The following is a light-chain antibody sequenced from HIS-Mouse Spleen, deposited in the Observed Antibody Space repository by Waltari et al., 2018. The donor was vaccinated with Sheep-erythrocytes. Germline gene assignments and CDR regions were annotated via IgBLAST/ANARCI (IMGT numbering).Light chain of an antibody. CDR1: QDISKY. J-gene: IGKJ3*01. Sequence: DIQMTQSPSSLSASVGDRVTITCQASQDISKYLNWYQQKPGKAPKHLIYGASNLETGVPSRFSVSGAGTDFTFTISSLQPEDIATYYCQQYDNLFTFGPGTKVDIK. CDR2: GAS. V-gene: IGKV1-33*01. CDR3: QQYDNLFT.